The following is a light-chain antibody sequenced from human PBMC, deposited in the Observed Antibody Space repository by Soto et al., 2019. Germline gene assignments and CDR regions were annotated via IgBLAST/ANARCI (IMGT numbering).Light chain of an antibody. V-gene: IGLV1-47*02. Sequence: QSVLTQPPSASGTPGQTVTISCSGSSFNIGFNYVYWYQQLPGMAPKLLIHSNDDRPSGVPDRFSGSKSGTSASLAISGLRSEDEAEYYCAAWDDSLSGVVFGTGTKLTVL. J-gene: IGLJ1*01. CDR3: AAWDDSLSGVV. CDR2: SND. CDR1: SFNIGFNY.